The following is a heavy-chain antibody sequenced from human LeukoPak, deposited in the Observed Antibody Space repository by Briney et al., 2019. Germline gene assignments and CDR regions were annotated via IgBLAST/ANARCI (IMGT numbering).Heavy chain of an antibody. CDR2: ITPNFVTP. CDR3: ARGVLSSSSSRTLPFHYYYLDI. Sequence: ASVKVPWKAFGINFSRYANSWVGPAPGQGLEWHRGITPNFVTPKCAQKLQGRVTITTDESTSTAYMELSRLRSEDTAVYYCARGVLSSSSSRTLPFHYYYLDIWGKGTTVTGSS. J-gene: IGHJ6*03. V-gene: IGHV1-69*05. D-gene: IGHD6-6*01. CDR1: GINFSRYA.